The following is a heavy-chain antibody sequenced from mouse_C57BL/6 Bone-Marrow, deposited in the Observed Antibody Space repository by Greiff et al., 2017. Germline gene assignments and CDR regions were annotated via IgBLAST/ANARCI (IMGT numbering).Heavy chain of an antibody. Sequence: EVKLVESGEGLVKPGGSLKLSCAASGFTFSSYAMSWVRQTPEKRLEWVAYLSSGGDYIYYADPVKGRFPISRDNARNTLYLQMSSRKSEDTAMYYCTREGSERPFAYWGQGTLVTVAA. CDR3: TREGSERPFAY. J-gene: IGHJ3*01. V-gene: IGHV5-9-1*02. CDR1: GFTFSSYA. CDR2: LSSGGDYI.